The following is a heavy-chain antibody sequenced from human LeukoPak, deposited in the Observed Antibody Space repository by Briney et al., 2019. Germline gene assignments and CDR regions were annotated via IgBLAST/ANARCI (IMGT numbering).Heavy chain of an antibody. CDR2: ISNNGGYT. V-gene: IGHV3-23*01. CDR3: AKQLGYCSDGSCYFPY. J-gene: IGHJ4*02. CDR1: GFTFSGSA. D-gene: IGHD2-15*01. Sequence: GGSLRLSCAASGFTFSGSAMSWVRQAPGKGLEWVSAISNNGGYTYYADSVQGRFTISRDNSKSTLCLQMNSLRAEDTAVYYCAKQLGYCSDGSCYFPYWGQGTLVTVSS.